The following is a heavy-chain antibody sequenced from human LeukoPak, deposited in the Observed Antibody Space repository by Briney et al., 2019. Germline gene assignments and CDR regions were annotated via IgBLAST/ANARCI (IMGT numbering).Heavy chain of an antibody. J-gene: IGHJ4*02. Sequence: SETLSLTCAVSSGSISSGVYYWSWIRQYPGEGLEWIGYIHYSGATYSNPSLESRVTISVDTSKNQFSLNLSSVTAADTAVYYCARSHDSSGFPFDYWGQGTPVTVSS. CDR3: ARSHDSSGFPFDY. CDR2: IHYSGAT. CDR1: SGSISSGVYY. D-gene: IGHD3-22*01. V-gene: IGHV4-31*11.